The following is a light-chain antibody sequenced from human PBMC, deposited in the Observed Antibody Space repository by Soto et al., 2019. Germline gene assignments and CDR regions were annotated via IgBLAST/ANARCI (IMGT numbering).Light chain of an antibody. J-gene: IGKJ2*02. CDR3: QQYYSYPCT. CDR2: AAS. V-gene: IGKV1-8*01. Sequence: AIRMTQSPSSLSASTGDRATITCRASQGISSYLAWYQQKPGKAPKLLIYAASTLQSGVPSRFSGSGSGTDFTLTISCLQAEDFATYYCQQYYSYPCTFGQGTKLEIK. CDR1: QGISSY.